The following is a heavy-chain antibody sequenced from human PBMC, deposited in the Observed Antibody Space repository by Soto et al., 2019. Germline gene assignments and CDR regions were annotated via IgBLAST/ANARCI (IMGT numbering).Heavy chain of an antibody. CDR1: AFSLSTGGVG. V-gene: IGHV2-5*02. CDR2: IYWDEDK. CDR3: IQSRCGGDCLQSYASYYYYGIDV. J-gene: IGHJ6*02. Sequence: QITLKESGPTLVKPTQTLTLTCTFSAFSLSTGGVGVGWIRQPPGKALEWLALIYWDEDKRYSPSLRSRLTITKDTSKNQVVLTMTNMDPVDTATYYCIQSRCGGDCLQSYASYYYYGIDVWGQGTTVTVSS. D-gene: IGHD2-21*01.